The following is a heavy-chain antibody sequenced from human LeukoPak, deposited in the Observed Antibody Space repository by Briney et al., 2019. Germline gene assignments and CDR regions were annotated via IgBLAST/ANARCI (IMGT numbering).Heavy chain of an antibody. CDR3: VKPGYYYSYGMDV. V-gene: IGHV3-23*01. CDR2: ISKTGTDT. Sequence: GGSLRLSCEVSGFTFATCAMTWVRQAPGKGLEWVSAISKTGTDTYYADSVKGRFTISRDNYKNTLFLQMNSLRAEDTAIYYCVKPGYYYSYGMDVWGQGTTVIVS. CDR1: GFTFATCA. J-gene: IGHJ6*02.